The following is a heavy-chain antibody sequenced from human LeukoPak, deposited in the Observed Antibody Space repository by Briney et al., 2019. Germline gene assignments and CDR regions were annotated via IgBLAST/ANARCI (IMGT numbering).Heavy chain of an antibody. Sequence: GGSLRLSCAASGFHFSSHGMNWVRPAPGKGLEWVSGISPSGDITYYADSVMGRFTISRDNRKSTVSLQMNSLRPEDTALYYCVRDLDWGAFDVWGQGTMATVSS. CDR1: GFHFSSHG. V-gene: IGHV3-23*01. CDR2: ISPSGDIT. CDR3: VRDLDWGAFDV. D-gene: IGHD3/OR15-3a*01. J-gene: IGHJ3*01.